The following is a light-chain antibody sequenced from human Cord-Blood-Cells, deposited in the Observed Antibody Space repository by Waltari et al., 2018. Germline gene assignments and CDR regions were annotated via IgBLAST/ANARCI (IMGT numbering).Light chain of an antibody. CDR3: SSYAGSTYWV. J-gene: IGLJ3*02. CDR2: EVS. CDR1: SSDVGGYNY. V-gene: IGLV2-8*01. Sequence: QSPLTQPPSASGSPGQSVTISCTGTSSDVGGYNYVSWYQQHPGKAPKLMIYEVSQRPSGGPDRFSGSKSGNTASLTVSGLQAEDEADYYCSSYAGSTYWVFGGGTKLTVL.